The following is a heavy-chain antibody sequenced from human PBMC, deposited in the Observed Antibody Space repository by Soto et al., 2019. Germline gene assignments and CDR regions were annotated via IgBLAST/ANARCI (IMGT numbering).Heavy chain of an antibody. Sequence: SETLSLTCAVYGGSFSGYYWSWIRQPPGKGLEWIGEINHSGSTNYNPSLKSRVTISVDTSKNQFSLKLSSVTAADTAVYYCARLFYDFWSGYPDPVTRRGMDVWGKGTTVTVSS. D-gene: IGHD3-3*01. V-gene: IGHV4-34*01. CDR3: ARLFYDFWSGYPDPVTRRGMDV. CDR1: GGSFSGYY. J-gene: IGHJ6*03. CDR2: INHSGST.